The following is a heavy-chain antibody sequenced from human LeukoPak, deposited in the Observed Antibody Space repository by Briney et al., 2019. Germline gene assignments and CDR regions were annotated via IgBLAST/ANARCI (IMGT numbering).Heavy chain of an antibody. CDR1: GFTFSTYA. CDR3: AKDRKYFDY. CDR2: ISDSGGRT. D-gene: IGHD1-14*01. J-gene: IGHJ4*02. Sequence: GGSLRLSCAASGFTFSTYAMSWVRQAPGKGLEWVSLISDSGGRTYYADSVKGRFTISRHNSKNTVFLQMNSLRAEDTAVYYCAKDRKYFDYWGQGTLVTVSS. V-gene: IGHV3-23*01.